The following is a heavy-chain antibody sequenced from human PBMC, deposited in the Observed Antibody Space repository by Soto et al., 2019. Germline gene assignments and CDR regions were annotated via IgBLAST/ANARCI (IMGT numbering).Heavy chain of an antibody. J-gene: IGHJ4*02. Sequence: SETLSLTCTVSGASISSGTFYWSWIRQPPGKGLESIAYIYYNGSTYYNPSLKSRVTISVDTSKNQFSLKLSSVTAADTVVYYCARSDGRYWGQGTLVTVSS. CDR1: GASISSGTFY. CDR2: IYYNGST. CDR3: ARSDGRY. V-gene: IGHV4-61*01.